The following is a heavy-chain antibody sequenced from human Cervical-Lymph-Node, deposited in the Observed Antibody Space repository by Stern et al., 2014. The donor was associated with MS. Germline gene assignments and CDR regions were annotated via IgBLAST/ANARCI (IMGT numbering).Heavy chain of an antibody. D-gene: IGHD5-18*01. CDR1: GFSLSNSGVG. V-gene: IGHV2-5*02. CDR3: AYRGYIYAYAPYFDY. Sequence: QVTLSESGPTLVKPTQTLTLTCTFSGFSLSNSGVGVGWIRQPPGKALEWLAFIYWDDDQRYSPSLESRLTITKDTPKNQVVLTMTNMDPVDTATYYCAYRGYIYAYAPYFDYRGQGTLVTVSS. CDR2: IYWDDDQ. J-gene: IGHJ4*02.